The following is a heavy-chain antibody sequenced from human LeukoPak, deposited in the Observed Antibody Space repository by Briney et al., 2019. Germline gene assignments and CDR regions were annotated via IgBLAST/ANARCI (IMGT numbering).Heavy chain of an antibody. CDR2: IYHSGGT. CDR3: ARQIRIEMATLSWFDP. D-gene: IGHD5-24*01. J-gene: IGHJ5*02. V-gene: IGHV4-4*02. Sequence: SGTLSLTCAVSGGSISSSNWWSWVRQPPGKGLEWIGEIYHSGGTNYNPSLKSRVTISVDKSKNQFSLKLISVTAADTAVYYCARQIRIEMATLSWFDPWGQGTLVTVSS. CDR1: GGSISSSNW.